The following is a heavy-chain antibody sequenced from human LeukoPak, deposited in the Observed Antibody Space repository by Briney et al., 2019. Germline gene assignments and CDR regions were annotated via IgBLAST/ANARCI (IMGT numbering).Heavy chain of an antibody. CDR2: SRNTASIYTT. V-gene: IGHV3-72*01. J-gene: IGHJ4*02. CDR1: GFTFSDHD. CDR3: SRDRRLQLWSPAGFDY. D-gene: IGHD5-18*01. Sequence: GGSLRLSCAASGFTFSDHDMDWVRQAPGKGLQWVGRSRNTASIYTTKYAASVKGRFTISRDNTKNSLYLQMNSLRADDTAVYYCSRDRRLQLWSPAGFDYWGQGTLVTASS.